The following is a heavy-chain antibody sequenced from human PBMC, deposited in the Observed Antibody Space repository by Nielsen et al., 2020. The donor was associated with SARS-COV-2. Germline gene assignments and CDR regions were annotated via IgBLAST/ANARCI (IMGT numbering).Heavy chain of an antibody. J-gene: IGHJ4*02. CDR2: INHSGST. Sequence: SETLSLTCAVYGGSFSGYYWSWIRQPPGKGLEWIGEINHSGSTNYNPSLKSRVTISVDTSKNQFSLKLSSVTAADTVVYYCASFAGSYGYFDYWGQGTLVTVSS. D-gene: IGHD1-26*01. CDR1: GGSFSGYY. CDR3: ASFAGSYGYFDY. V-gene: IGHV4-34*01.